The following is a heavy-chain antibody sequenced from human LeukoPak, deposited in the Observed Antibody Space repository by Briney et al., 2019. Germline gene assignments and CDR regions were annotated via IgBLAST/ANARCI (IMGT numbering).Heavy chain of an antibody. D-gene: IGHD3-22*01. CDR3: ARGIPGYFGTSGYYYEY. J-gene: IGHJ4*02. CDR2: IRHSGST. CDR1: GDSISSNYW. V-gene: IGHV4-4*02. Sequence: SETLSLTCAVSGDSISSNYWWTWVRQPPGKGLEWIGEIRHSGSTNYSPSLKSRVTISVDNSRKQFSLGLSSVSAADAAVYYCARGIPGYFGTSGYYYEYWGQGTLVTVSS.